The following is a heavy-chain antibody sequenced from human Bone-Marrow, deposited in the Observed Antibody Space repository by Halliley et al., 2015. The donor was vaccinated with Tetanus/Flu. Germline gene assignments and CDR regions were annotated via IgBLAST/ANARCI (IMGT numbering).Heavy chain of an antibody. J-gene: IGHJ4*02. Sequence: WIGYIYYRGANIFSPSLDSRVTISLETSKNRFSLELRSVTAADTAVYYCARGRSGYDYVDYWGQGTLVTVSS. D-gene: IGHD5-12*01. CDR3: ARGRSGYDYVDY. V-gene: IGHV4-59*09. CDR2: IYYRGAN.